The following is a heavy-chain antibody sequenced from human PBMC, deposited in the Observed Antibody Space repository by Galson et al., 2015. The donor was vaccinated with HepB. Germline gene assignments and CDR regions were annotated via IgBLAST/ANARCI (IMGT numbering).Heavy chain of an antibody. V-gene: IGHV3-23*01. CDR3: AKGDVWLLSDFDY. CDR1: GFTFINYV. J-gene: IGHJ4*02. D-gene: IGHD1-26*01. CDR2: ISSRGDTT. Sequence: SLRLSCAASGFTFINYVMNWVRQAPGEGLEWVSVISSRGDTTLYADSVKGRFTISRDNSKNTLYLIMTNVRADDTAVYYCAKGDVWLLSDFDYWGQGTLVTVSS.